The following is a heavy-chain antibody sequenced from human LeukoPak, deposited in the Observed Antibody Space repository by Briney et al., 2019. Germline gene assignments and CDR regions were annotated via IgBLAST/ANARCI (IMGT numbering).Heavy chain of an antibody. J-gene: IGHJ3*02. CDR1: GFTFREFA. CDR2: ISGSGGST. CDR3: AKDQGEDAFDI. D-gene: IGHD2-21*01. V-gene: IGHV3-23*01. Sequence: GGSLRLSCTSSGFTFREFAVSWVRQAPGKGLEWVSAISGSGGSTYYADSVKGRFTISRDNSKNTLYLQMNSLRAEDTAVYYCAKDQGEDAFDIWGQGTMVTVSS.